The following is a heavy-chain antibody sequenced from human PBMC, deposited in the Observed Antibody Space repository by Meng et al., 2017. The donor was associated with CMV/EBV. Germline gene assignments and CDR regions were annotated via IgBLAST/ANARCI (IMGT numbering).Heavy chain of an antibody. CDR2: ISSSSSYI. J-gene: IGHJ4*02. CDR1: GFTFSSYS. CDR3: ARDRGSWLRGIDY. V-gene: IGHV3-21*01. Sequence: ASGFTFSSYSMSWVRQAPGKVLEWVTTISSSSSYIYYADSVKGRFTISRDNAKNALYLHMNSLRAEDTAVYYCARDRGSWLRGIDYWGQGTLVTVSS. D-gene: IGHD6-13*01.